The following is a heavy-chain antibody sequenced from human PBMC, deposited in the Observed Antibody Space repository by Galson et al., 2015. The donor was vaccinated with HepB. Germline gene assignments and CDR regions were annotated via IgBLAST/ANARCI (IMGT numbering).Heavy chain of an antibody. V-gene: IGHV4-59*08. CDR2: IYYSGST. Sequence: ETLSLTCTVSGGSISSYYWSWIRQPPGKGLEWIGYIYYSGSTNYNPSLKSRVTISVDTSKNQFSLKLSSVTAADTAVYYCARLGWSYYGSGSYFDLWGRGTLVTVSS. D-gene: IGHD3-10*01. CDR3: ARLGWSYYGSGSYFDL. CDR1: GGSISSYY. J-gene: IGHJ2*01.